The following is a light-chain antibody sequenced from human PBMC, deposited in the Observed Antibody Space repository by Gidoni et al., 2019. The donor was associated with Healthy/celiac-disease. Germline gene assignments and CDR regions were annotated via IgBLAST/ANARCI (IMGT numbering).Light chain of an antibody. CDR1: QSVSSNY. CDR2: GAS. V-gene: IGKV3-20*01. CDR3: QQYGSSTWT. Sequence: EIVLTQSPGTLSLSPGERATLSCRASQSVSSNYLAWYQQKPGQTPRLLIYGASSRATGIPDRFSGSGSGTDFTLTISRLEPEDFAVYYCQQYGSSTWTFXQXTKVEIK. J-gene: IGKJ1*01.